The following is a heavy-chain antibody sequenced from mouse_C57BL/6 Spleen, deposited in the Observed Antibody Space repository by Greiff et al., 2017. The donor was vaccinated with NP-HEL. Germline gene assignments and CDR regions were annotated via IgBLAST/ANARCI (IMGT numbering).Heavy chain of an antibody. Sequence: VQLQQPGAELVMPGASVKLSCKASGYTFTSYWMHWVKQRPGQGLEWIGEIDPSDSYTNYNQKFKGKSTLTVDKSSSTAYMQLSSLTSEDSAVYYWARPHYYGSSNFDYWGQGTTLTVSS. D-gene: IGHD1-1*01. CDR2: IDPSDSYT. J-gene: IGHJ2*01. V-gene: IGHV1-69*01. CDR1: GYTFTSYW. CDR3: ARPHYYGSSNFDY.